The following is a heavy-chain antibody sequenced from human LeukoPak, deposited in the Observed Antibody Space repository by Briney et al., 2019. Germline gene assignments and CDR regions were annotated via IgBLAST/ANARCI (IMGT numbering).Heavy chain of an antibody. D-gene: IGHD2-2*01. Sequence: ASVKVSCKASGYTFSKYAVHWVRQAPGQGFEWMGWIDAGNGDTRYSQKFQGRVTITRDTSASTAYIELRSLRSEDTAMYYCARGSTSDWPLDHWGQETLVTISS. J-gene: IGHJ4*02. V-gene: IGHV1-3*01. CDR3: ARGSTSDWPLDH. CDR2: IDAGNGDT. CDR1: GYTFSKYA.